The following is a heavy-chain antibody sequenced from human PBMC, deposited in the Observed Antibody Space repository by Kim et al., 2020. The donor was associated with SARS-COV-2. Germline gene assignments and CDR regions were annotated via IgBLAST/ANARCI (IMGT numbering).Heavy chain of an antibody. CDR1: GFTFSSYS. CDR3: ARNGIYYYGSGTDY. D-gene: IGHD3-10*01. Sequence: GGSLRLSCAASGFTFSSYSMNWVRQAPGKGLEWVSSISSSSSYIYYADSVKGRFTISRDNAKNSLYLQMNSLRAEDTAVYYCARNGIYYYGSGTDYWGQGTLVTVSS. J-gene: IGHJ4*02. CDR2: ISSSSSYI. V-gene: IGHV3-21*01.